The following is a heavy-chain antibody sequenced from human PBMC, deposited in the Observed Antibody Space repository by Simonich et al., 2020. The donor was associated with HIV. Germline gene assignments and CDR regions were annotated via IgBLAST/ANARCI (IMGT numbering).Heavy chain of an antibody. Sequence: QVQLQQWGAGLLKPSETLSLTCAVYGGSFSGYYWSWIRPPPGKGLEWIGEINHSGSTNYHPSLKSRVTISVDTSKNQFSLKLSSVTAADTAVYYCARRHPTTVTTPYFDYWGQGTLVTVSS. CDR2: INHSGST. D-gene: IGHD4-17*01. J-gene: IGHJ4*02. CDR1: GGSFSGYY. CDR3: ARRHPTTVTTPYFDY. V-gene: IGHV4-34*01.